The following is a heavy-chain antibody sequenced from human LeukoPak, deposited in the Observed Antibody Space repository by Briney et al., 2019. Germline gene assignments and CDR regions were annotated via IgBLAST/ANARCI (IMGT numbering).Heavy chain of an antibody. CDR1: GGSISSSSYY. D-gene: IGHD2-2*01. Sequence: SETLSLTCTVSGGSISSSSYYGGWIRQPPGRGLEWIGSIFYIGGTYYNPSLKSRVTISVDTSKNQFSLRLSSVTAADTAVYYCARDMFPYYCSSTSCFLYYYGMDVWGQGTTVTVSS. J-gene: IGHJ6*02. CDR3: ARDMFPYYCSSTSCFLYYYGMDV. V-gene: IGHV4-39*07. CDR2: IFYIGGT.